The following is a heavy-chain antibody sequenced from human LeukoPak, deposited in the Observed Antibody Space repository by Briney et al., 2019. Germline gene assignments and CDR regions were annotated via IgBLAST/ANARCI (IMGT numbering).Heavy chain of an antibody. CDR1: GGTFSSYA. V-gene: IGHV1-46*01. CDR2: INPSGGST. D-gene: IGHD3-10*01. CDR3: ARADRFGGIGPNQVDY. J-gene: IGHJ4*02. Sequence: PVASVKVSCKASGGTFSSYAISWVRQAPGQGLEWMGIINPSGGSTSYAQKFQGRVTMTRDMSTSTVYMELSSLRSEDTAVYYCARADRFGGIGPNQVDYWGQGTLVTVSS.